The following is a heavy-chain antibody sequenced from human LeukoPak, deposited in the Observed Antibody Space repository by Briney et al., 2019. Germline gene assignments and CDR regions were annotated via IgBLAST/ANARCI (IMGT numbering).Heavy chain of an antibody. D-gene: IGHD6-19*01. CDR1: GGSISSYF. V-gene: IGHV4-34*01. Sequence: SETLSLTCTVSGGSISSYFWSWIRQPPGKGLEWIGEINHSGSTNYNPSLKSRVTISVDTSKNQFSLKLSSVTAADTAVYYCARVVLGIAVAGDRGRIDYWGQGTLVTVSS. CDR2: INHSGST. J-gene: IGHJ4*02. CDR3: ARVVLGIAVAGDRGRIDY.